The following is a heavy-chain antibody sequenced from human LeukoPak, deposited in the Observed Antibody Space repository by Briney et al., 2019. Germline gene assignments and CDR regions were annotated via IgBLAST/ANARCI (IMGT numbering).Heavy chain of an antibody. Sequence: GGSLRLSCAASGFTFSSHWMHWVRQAPGKGLVWVSRINSDGSSTSYADSVKGRFTISRDNAKNTLYLEMNSLRAEDTAVYYCASIQHMAPPFDYCSQGSLVSV. V-gene: IGHV3-74*01. CDR2: INSDGSST. D-gene: IGHD1-1*01. CDR3: ASIQHMAPPFDY. J-gene: IGHJ4*01. CDR1: GFTFSSHW.